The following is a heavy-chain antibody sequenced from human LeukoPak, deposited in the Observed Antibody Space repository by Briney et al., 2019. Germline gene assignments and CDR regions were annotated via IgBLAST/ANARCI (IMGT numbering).Heavy chain of an antibody. CDR1: GYIFTNYW. D-gene: IGHD5-18*01. CDR3: AAINSYAYLGVTDY. Sequence: GESLKISCKVSGYIFTNYWIAWVRQMPGKGLEWMGIIYPGDSDTRYSPSFQGQVTISADKSISTAYLQWSSLKASDTAMYYCAAINSYAYLGVTDYWGQGTLVTVSS. V-gene: IGHV5-51*01. J-gene: IGHJ4*02. CDR2: IYPGDSDT.